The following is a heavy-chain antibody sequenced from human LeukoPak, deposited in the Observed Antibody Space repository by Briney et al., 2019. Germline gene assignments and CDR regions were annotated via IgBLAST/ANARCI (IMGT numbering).Heavy chain of an antibody. CDR3: ARDRYSSSSGYYYYGMDV. Sequence: ASVKVSCKASGYTFTSYDINWVRQATGQGLEWMGWMNPNSGNTGYAQKFQGRVTMTRNTSISTAYMELSSLRSEDTAVYYCARDRYSSSSGYYYYGMDVWGQGTTVTVSS. J-gene: IGHJ6*02. CDR2: MNPNSGNT. D-gene: IGHD6-6*01. V-gene: IGHV1-8*01. CDR1: GYTFTSYD.